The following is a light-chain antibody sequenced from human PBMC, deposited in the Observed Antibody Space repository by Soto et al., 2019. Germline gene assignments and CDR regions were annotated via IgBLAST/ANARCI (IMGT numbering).Light chain of an antibody. CDR2: GAS. Sequence: EIVLTHSPGTLSFSPLEGATLSFSASQNVDSNYLAWYQQKPGQAPRIILFGASGRATGIPDRFSGSGSGTDFTLTISRLEPEDFAVYYCQQYGSLSWTFGQGTKVDIK. CDR3: QQYGSLSWT. CDR1: QNVDSNY. V-gene: IGKV3-20*01. J-gene: IGKJ1*01.